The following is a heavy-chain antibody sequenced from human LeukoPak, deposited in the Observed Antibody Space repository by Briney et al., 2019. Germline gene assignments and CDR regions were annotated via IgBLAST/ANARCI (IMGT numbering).Heavy chain of an antibody. CDR3: ANGYSGYHYVLEY. CDR2: ISGSGGSGGGT. J-gene: IGHJ4*02. CDR1: GFTFSSYA. V-gene: IGHV3-23*01. Sequence: GGSLRLSCAASGFTFSSYAMSWVRQAPGKGLEWVSGISGSGGSGGGTYYADSVKGRFTISRDNSKNTLYLQMNSLRAEDTAVYYCANGYSGYHYVLEYWGQGTLVTVSS. D-gene: IGHD5-12*01.